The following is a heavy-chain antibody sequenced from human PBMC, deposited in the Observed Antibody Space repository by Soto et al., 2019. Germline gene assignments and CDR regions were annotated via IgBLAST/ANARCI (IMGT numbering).Heavy chain of an antibody. CDR3: ARGRYCLTGRCFPNWFDS. CDR1: GDSISTVDYF. D-gene: IGHD2-15*01. V-gene: IGHV4-30-4*01. CDR2: IYKSATT. Sequence: SETLSLTCSVSGDSISTVDYFWAWIRQPPGQALEYIGYIYKSATTYYNPSFEGRVAISRDTSKSHFSLNVTSVTAADTAVYFCARGRYCLTGRCFPNWFDSWGQGTLVTVSS. J-gene: IGHJ5*01.